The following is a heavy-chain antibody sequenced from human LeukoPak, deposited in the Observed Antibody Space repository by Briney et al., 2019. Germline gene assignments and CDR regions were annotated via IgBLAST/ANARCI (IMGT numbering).Heavy chain of an antibody. Sequence: PGGSLRLSCAASGFTFSSYSMNWVRQAPGKGLEWVSSISSSSSYIYYADSVKGRFTISRDNAKNSLYLQMNSLRAEDTAVYYCARDGFTQTYYGILTGHTLGYFDLWGRGTLVTVSS. V-gene: IGHV3-21*01. CDR1: GFTFSSYS. CDR3: ARDGFTQTYYGILTGHTLGYFDL. D-gene: IGHD3-9*01. J-gene: IGHJ2*01. CDR2: ISSSSSYI.